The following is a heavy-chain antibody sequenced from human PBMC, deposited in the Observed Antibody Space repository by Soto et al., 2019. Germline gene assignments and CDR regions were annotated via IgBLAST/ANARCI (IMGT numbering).Heavy chain of an antibody. CDR1: GYTLTELS. V-gene: IGHV1-24*01. CDR3: ATPRSGPDYYDSRNLNFDY. J-gene: IGHJ4*02. CDR2: FDPEDGET. Sequence: QVPLVQSGAEVKKPGASVKVSCKVSGYTLTELSMHWVRQAPGKGLEWMGGFDPEDGETIYAQKFQGRVTMTEDTSTDTAYMELSSLRSEDTAVYYCATPRSGPDYYDSRNLNFDYWGQGTLVTVSS. D-gene: IGHD3-22*01.